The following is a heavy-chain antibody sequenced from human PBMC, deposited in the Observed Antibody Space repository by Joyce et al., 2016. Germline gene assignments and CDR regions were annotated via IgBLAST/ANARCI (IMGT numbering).Heavy chain of an antibody. CDR3: ARGSSERGPRLPLTSCTGGTCYFDAWQI. V-gene: IGHV4-34*01. CDR1: GGSFNNYY. CDR2: INQIRST. Sequence: QVQLQQWGTGLLKPSETLSLTCAVYGGSFNNYYWNWIRQPPGKGLEWIGEINQIRSTNFKPSLKNRLTMSVDTSKNQLSLKLSSVATADTAGYYCARGSSERGPRLPLTSCTGGTCYFDAWQIWGQGTMVTVSS. J-gene: IGHJ3*02. D-gene: IGHD2-15*01.